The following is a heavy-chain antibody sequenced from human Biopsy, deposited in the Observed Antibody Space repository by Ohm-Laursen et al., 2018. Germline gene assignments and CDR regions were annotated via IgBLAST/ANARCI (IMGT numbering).Heavy chain of an antibody. V-gene: IGHV1-8*01. D-gene: IGHD1-26*01. CDR2: VSPNTGNT. CDR3: ARWETTLGRSLDS. Sequence: SVTVSCKASGYTFTSHDINWVRQATGQGLKWMGWVSPNTGNTVYAQRFQDRVTMTSDTSTGTAYMELTSLTSDDTAVYFCARWETTLGRSLDSWGQGTLVAVSS. CDR1: GYTFTSHD. J-gene: IGHJ4*02.